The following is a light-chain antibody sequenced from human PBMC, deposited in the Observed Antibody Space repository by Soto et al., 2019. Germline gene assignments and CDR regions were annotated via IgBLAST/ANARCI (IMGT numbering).Light chain of an antibody. Sequence: QSVLTQPPSVSGAPGQRITISCTGSTSNIGAGYDVHWYQQLPGTAPKLLIYANSNRPSGVPDRFSGSKSGTSAFLAITGLQADDEADYYCQSYDSSLSGSEVFGGGTKLTVL. CDR2: ANS. CDR1: TSNIGAGYD. J-gene: IGLJ2*01. V-gene: IGLV1-40*01. CDR3: QSYDSSLSGSEV.